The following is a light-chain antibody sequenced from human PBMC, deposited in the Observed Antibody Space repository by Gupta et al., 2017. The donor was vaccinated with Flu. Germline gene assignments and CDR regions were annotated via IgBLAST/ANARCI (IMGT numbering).Light chain of an antibody. Sequence: PSTLSASVGDRVTITCRASQGVSGWLAWYQQKPGKAPDLLIYKASSLQTGVPSRFSASGSGTDFTLTISSLQPDDSATYYCQQYDGFPATFGQGTRLEIK. V-gene: IGKV1-5*03. CDR3: QQYDGFPAT. J-gene: IGKJ2*01. CDR1: QGVSGW. CDR2: KAS.